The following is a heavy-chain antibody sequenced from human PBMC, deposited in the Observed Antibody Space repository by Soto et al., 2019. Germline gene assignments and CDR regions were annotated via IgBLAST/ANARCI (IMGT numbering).Heavy chain of an antibody. CDR3: AREGDYGGNSGSR. J-gene: IGHJ4*02. CDR1: GFTVSSNY. D-gene: IGHD4-17*01. CDR2: IYSGGST. V-gene: IGHV3-53*01. Sequence: EVQLVESGGGLIQPGGSLRLSCAASGFTVSSNYMSWVRQAPGKGLEWVSVIYSGGSTYYADSVKGRFTISRDNSKNTLYLQMNSLRTEDTAVYYCAREGDYGGNSGSRWGQGTLVTVSS.